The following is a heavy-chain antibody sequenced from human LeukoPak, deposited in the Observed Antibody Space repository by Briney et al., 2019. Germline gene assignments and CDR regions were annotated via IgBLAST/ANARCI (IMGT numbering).Heavy chain of an antibody. CDR1: GYAFTGYF. CDR2: INPDSGGT. D-gene: IGHD4-17*01. J-gene: IGHJ4*02. CDR3: ARGPSDDYGLFDS. Sequence: ASVKVSCKTSGYAFTGYFMHWVRQAPGQGLEWMGWINPDSGGTNYAQKFRGRVTMTRDTSISTAYMELSRLRSDDTAVYYCARGPSDDYGLFDSWAQGPLVTASS. V-gene: IGHV1-2*02.